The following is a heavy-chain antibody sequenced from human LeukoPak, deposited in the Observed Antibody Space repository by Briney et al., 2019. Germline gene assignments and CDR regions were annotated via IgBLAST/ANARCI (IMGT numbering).Heavy chain of an antibody. CDR3: ARAGTYYYYHMDV. V-gene: IGHV5-51*01. J-gene: IGHJ6*03. D-gene: IGHD6-19*01. Sequence: GESLKISCKGSGYSFTSYWIGWVRQMPGKGLEWMGIIHPGDSDTRYSPSFQGQVTISADKSISTAYLQWSSLKASDTAIYYSARAGTYYYYHMDVWGKGTTVTVFS. CDR1: GYSFTSYW. CDR2: IHPGDSDT.